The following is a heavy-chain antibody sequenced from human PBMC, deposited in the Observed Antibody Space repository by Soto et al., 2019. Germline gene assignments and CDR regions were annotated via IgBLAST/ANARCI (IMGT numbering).Heavy chain of an antibody. CDR2: MFYTGTT. J-gene: IGHJ5*02. D-gene: IGHD2-2*01. CDR1: GGSISGGRYY. CDR3: ARVVRFCSSPSCRVINWLVP. Sequence: PSETLSLTCSVSGGSISGGRYYWSWIRQPPGKGLEWIGYMFYTGTTYYNPSLKSRVAISVDTSKNQFSLKLRSVTAAATAVYHCARVVRFCSSPSCRVINWLVPWGPGALVPISS. V-gene: IGHV4-30-4*01.